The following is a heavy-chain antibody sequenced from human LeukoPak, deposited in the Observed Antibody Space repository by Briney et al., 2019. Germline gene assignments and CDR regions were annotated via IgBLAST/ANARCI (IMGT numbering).Heavy chain of an antibody. CDR3: VIGVGWQPDY. Sequence: SETLSLTCTVFGDSVTGYYLTWVRQPPGKGLEWIGHIYKIGTTNYNPSLKGRFTISADTSKNQLSLKLRSVTAADTAVYYCVIGVGWQPDYWGQGALVTVSS. CDR1: GDSVTGYY. V-gene: IGHV4-59*02. J-gene: IGHJ4*02. CDR2: IYKIGTT. D-gene: IGHD2-15*01.